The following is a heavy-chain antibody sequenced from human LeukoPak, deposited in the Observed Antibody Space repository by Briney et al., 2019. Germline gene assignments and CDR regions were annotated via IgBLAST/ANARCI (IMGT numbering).Heavy chain of an antibody. Sequence: GGSLRLSCAASGFTFNRYWMSWVRQAPGKGLEWVANIKEDGSGKYYVDSVKGRFTISRDNAKNSLYLQMNSLRAEDTAFYYCARGYCSGGNCNLFDYWGQGTLVTVSS. V-gene: IGHV3-7*03. CDR3: ARGYCSGGNCNLFDY. CDR2: IKEDGSGK. D-gene: IGHD2-15*01. J-gene: IGHJ4*02. CDR1: GFTFNRYW.